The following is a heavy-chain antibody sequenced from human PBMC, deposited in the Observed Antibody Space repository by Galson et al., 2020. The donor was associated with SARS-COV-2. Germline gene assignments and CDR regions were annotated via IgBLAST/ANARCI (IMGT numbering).Heavy chain of an antibody. CDR3: AGLWIEGAFDI. J-gene: IGHJ3*02. V-gene: IGHV3-48*03. Sequence: GGSLRLSCAASGFTFSSYEINWVRQTPGKGLEWVSYISSSGSTIYYADSVKGRFTISRDNAKNSLYLQMNSLRAEDTAVYYCAGLWIEGAFDIWGQGTMVTVSS. CDR1: GFTFSSYE. CDR2: ISSSGSTI. D-gene: IGHD5-12*01.